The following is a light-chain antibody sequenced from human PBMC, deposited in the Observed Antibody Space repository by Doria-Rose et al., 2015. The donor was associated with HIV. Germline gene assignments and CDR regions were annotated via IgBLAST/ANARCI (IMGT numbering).Light chain of an antibody. CDR2: DGS. V-gene: IGKV3-20*01. CDR1: QRFSSTY. CDR3: LQYGTSLT. J-gene: IGKJ1*01. Sequence: VLTQSPGTLYLSPGERATLSCSASQRFSSTYLAWYQQKPGQAPSLLIYDGSTRATGLPALFSASGSGTVFTRAINRLEPEDFALYYCLQYGTSLTFGQGAKVEI.